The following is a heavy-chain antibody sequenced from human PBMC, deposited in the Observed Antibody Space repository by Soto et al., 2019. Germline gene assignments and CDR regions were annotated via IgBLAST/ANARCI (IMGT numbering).Heavy chain of an antibody. D-gene: IGHD4-17*01. J-gene: IGHJ5*02. CDR2: INYRGST. CDR1: GGSISSGGYY. CDR3: ARSGDYGDFNWFDP. V-gene: IGHV4-31*03. Sequence: QLQLQESGPGLGKPSQTLSLTCTVSGGSISSGGYYWSWIRQHPGKGLEWIGYINYRGSTYYNPSLNSRVTISVDTYKKQCSLKLSYVTAADTAVYYCARSGDYGDFNWFDPWGQGTLVTVSS.